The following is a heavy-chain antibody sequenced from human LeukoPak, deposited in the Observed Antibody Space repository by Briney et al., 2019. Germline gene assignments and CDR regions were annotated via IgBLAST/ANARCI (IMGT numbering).Heavy chain of an antibody. CDR2: IHYDGARS. CDR1: GFTFSGYG. J-gene: IGHJ1*01. V-gene: IGHV3-30*02. D-gene: IGHD2-15*01. CDR3: ARAPGYCSGGSCYQLAEYFQH. Sequence: GGSLRLSCAASGFTFSGYGMHWVRQAPGKGLEWVAFIHYDGARSYYADSVKGRFTISRDNSRNTLYLQMNSLRAEDTAVYYCARAPGYCSGGSCYQLAEYFQHWGQGTLVTVSS.